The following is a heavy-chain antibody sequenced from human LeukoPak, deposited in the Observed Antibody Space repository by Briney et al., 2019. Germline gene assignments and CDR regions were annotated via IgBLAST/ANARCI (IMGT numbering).Heavy chain of an antibody. J-gene: IGHJ4*02. V-gene: IGHV3-21*01. CDR3: AIRGSPMVRNY. Sequence: GRSLRLSCAASGFTFCSYCMNWVRPAPGKGREWVSSISSSSSYIYYADSVKGRFTISRDNANKNSLYLQMNSLRAEDTALYYCAIRGSPMVRNYWGQGTLVTVSS. CDR2: ISSSSSYI. D-gene: IGHD3-10*01. CDR1: GFTFCSYC.